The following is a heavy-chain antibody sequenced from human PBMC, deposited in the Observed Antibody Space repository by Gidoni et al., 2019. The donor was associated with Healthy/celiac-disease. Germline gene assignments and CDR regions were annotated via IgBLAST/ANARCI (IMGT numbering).Heavy chain of an antibody. CDR2: ISGSGGST. J-gene: IGHJ4*02. CDR1: GFTFSSYA. CDR3: AKALKIHYYYGSGSSDY. V-gene: IGHV3-23*01. Sequence: EVQLLESGGGLVQPGGSLRLSCAASGFTFSSYAMSWVRQAPGKGLEWVSAISGSGGSTYYADSVKGRFTISRDNSKNTLYLQMNSLRAEDTAVYYCAKALKIHYYYGSGSSDYWGQGTLVTVSS. D-gene: IGHD3-10*01.